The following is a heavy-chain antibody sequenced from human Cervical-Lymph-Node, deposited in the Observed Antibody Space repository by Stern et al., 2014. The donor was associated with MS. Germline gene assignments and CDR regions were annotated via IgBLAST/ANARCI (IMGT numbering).Heavy chain of an antibody. CDR2: INPSDGST. CDR3: ARGLERKVGRGY. CDR1: GYILTTYY. Sequence: VQLVESGGEVKKPGASVKVSCQASGYILTTYYIHWVRQAPGQGLEWVGIINPSDGSTEYAQRFQGRITMTRDTSTSTVYMELNSLRSEDTAVYYCARGLERKVGRGYWGQGTLVTVS. J-gene: IGHJ4*02. D-gene: IGHD1-1*01. V-gene: IGHV1-46*01.